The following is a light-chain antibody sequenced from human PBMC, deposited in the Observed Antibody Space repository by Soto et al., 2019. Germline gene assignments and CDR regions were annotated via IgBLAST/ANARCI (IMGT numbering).Light chain of an antibody. Sequence: SYELTQPPSVSVSPGQTASITCSGEKLGDKYACWYQQKPGQSPVLVIYQDSKRPSGIPERFSGSNSGNTATLTISETQAMDEADYYCQAWDSSTGVFGTGTKLTVL. V-gene: IGLV3-1*01. CDR2: QDS. J-gene: IGLJ1*01. CDR3: QAWDSSTGV. CDR1: KLGDKY.